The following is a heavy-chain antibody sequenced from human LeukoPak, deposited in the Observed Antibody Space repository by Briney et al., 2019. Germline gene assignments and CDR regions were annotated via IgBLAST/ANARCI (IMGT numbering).Heavy chain of an antibody. D-gene: IGHD2-8*01. Sequence: GRSLRLSCAASGFTFSSYGMHWVRQAPGKGVEWVAVIWYDGSNKYYADSVKGRFTISRDNSKNTLYLQMNSLRAGDTAVYYCARDRGYCTNGVCYSYGMDVWGQGTTVTVSS. V-gene: IGHV3-33*01. CDR1: GFTFSSYG. CDR2: IWYDGSNK. J-gene: IGHJ6*02. CDR3: ARDRGYCTNGVCYSYGMDV.